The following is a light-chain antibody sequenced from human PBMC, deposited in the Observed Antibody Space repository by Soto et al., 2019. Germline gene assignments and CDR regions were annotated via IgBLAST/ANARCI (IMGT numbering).Light chain of an antibody. CDR1: SGHSSYA. J-gene: IGLJ3*02. V-gene: IGLV4-69*01. CDR3: QTWGTGTWV. Sequence: QLVLTQSPSASASLGASVKLTCTLSSGHSSYAIAWHQQQPEKGPRYLMKLNSDGIHSKGDGIADRFSGSNSGAERYLTISSLQSEDEADYYCQTWGTGTWVFGGGTKLTVL. CDR2: LNSDGIH.